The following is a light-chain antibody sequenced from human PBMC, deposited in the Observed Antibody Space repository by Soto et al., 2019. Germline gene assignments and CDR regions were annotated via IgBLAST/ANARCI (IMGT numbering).Light chain of an antibody. Sequence: QLVRTQPPSVSGAPGQRVTFSCNGSSSNIGAGYDVHWYQQFPGTAPKLLISGNSTRPSGIPDRFSGSKSGTSASLAITGLQTEAEADYYCQSYDVSLTAYVFGTGTKVTVL. CDR1: SSNIGAGYD. CDR2: GNS. V-gene: IGLV1-40*01. J-gene: IGLJ1*01. CDR3: QSYDVSLTAYV.